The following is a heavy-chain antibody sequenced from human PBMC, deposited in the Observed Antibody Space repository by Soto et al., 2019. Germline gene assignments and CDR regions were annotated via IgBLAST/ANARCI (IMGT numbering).Heavy chain of an antibody. D-gene: IGHD3-22*01. CDR2: IYYSGST. Sequence: SGTLSLTCAVYGECFSSYYWSWIRQPPGKGLEWIGYIYYSGSTNDNPSLKSRLTISVDTSKNQFSLKLSSVTAADTAVYYCARSDHYYYDSSGYWDYWGQGTLVTVSS. CDR3: ARSDHYYYDSSGYWDY. J-gene: IGHJ4*02. CDR1: GECFSSYY. V-gene: IGHV4-59*08.